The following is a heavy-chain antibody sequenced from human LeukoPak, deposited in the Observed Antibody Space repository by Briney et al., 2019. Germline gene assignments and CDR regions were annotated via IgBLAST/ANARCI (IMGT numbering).Heavy chain of an antibody. V-gene: IGHV4-38-2*01. Sequence: SETLSLTCAVSGYSISSGYYRGWIRQPPGKGLEWIGSIYHSGSTYYNPSLKSRVTISVDTSKNQFSLKLSSVTAADTAVYYCARREGYDFWSGYYGTWGQGTLVTVSS. D-gene: IGHD3-3*01. CDR3: ARREGYDFWSGYYGT. J-gene: IGHJ5*02. CDR1: GYSISSGYY. CDR2: IYHSGST.